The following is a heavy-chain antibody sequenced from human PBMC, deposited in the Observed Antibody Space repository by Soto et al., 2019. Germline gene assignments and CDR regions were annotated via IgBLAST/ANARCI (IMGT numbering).Heavy chain of an antibody. CDR1: GFTFSSYG. CDR3: ARDLRFQASNWFDP. Sequence: QVQLVESGGGVVQPGRSLRLFCAASGFTFSSYGMHWVRQAPGKGLEWVAVIWYDGSNKYYADSVKGRFTISRDNSKNTLYLQMNSLRAEDTAVYYCARDLRFQASNWFDPWGQGTLVTVSS. V-gene: IGHV3-33*01. CDR2: IWYDGSNK. D-gene: IGHD3-3*01. J-gene: IGHJ5*02.